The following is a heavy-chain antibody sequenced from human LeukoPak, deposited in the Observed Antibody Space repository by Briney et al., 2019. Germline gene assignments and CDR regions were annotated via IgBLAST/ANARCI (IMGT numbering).Heavy chain of an antibody. Sequence: SETLSLTCAVSGGSISSSNWWSWVRQPPGKGLEWIGEIYHSGSTNYNPSLKSRVTISVDKSKNQFSLKLSSVTAADTAVYYCARGPCSSTSCPSRGAFDIWGQGTMVTVSS. V-gene: IGHV4-4*02. CDR3: ARGPCSSTSCPSRGAFDI. D-gene: IGHD2-2*01. J-gene: IGHJ3*02. CDR2: IYHSGST. CDR1: GGSISSSNW.